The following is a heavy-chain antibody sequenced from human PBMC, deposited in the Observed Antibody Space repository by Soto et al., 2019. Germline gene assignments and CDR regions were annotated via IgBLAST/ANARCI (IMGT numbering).Heavy chain of an antibody. CDR1: GYPVTAYY. CDR3: ARGGGVGVAGSAAFDM. CDR2: INPATGAA. Sequence: QLHLVQSGAVVKKPGASVTVACSASGYPVTAYYMHWVRQAPGRGLEWMGGINPATGAAKYTQTFQGRVTMTRDTSTSTVFMELSGLTSGGTAGFYCARGGGVGVAGSAAFDMWGQGTLVTVSS. D-gene: IGHD3-3*01. V-gene: IGHV1-2*02. J-gene: IGHJ3*02.